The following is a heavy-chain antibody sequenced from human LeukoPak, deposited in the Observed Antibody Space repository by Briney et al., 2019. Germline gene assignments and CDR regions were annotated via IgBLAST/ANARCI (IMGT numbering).Heavy chain of an antibody. CDR2: ISAYNGNT. CDR3: ARDEGYYDSSGYDY. V-gene: IGHV1-18*01. D-gene: IGHD3-22*01. CDR1: GYTFTSYG. J-gene: IGHJ4*02. Sequence: ASVKASCKASGYTFTSYGISWVRQASGQGLEWMGWISAYNGNTNYAQKLQGRVTMTTDTSTSTAYMELRSLRSDDTAVYYCARDEGYYDSSGYDYWGQGTLVTVSS.